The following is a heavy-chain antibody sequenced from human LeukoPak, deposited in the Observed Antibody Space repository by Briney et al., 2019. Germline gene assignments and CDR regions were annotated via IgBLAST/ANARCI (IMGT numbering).Heavy chain of an antibody. V-gene: IGHV4-34*01. Sequence: SETLSLTCAVYGGSFSGYYWSWIRQPPGKGLEWIGEINHSGSTNYNPSLKSRVTISVDTSKNQFSLKLSSVTAADTAVYYCARGFRSADELGRRAGGGAYWGQGTLVTVSS. CDR1: GGSFSGYY. D-gene: IGHD1-1*01. J-gene: IGHJ4*02. CDR2: INHSGST. CDR3: ARGFRSADELGRRAGGGAY.